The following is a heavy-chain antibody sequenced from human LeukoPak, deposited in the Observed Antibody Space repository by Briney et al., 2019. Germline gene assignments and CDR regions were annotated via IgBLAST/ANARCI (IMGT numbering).Heavy chain of an antibody. CDR3: ARVGDHYRWYLDL. CDR1: GFSVGSNY. D-gene: IGHD3-10*01. CDR2: LYSGSTT. V-gene: IGHV3-53*01. Sequence: GGSLRLSCAASGFSVGSNYMNWVRQAPGKGLEWVSILYSGSTTYYTLSVRGRFTISRDNSRNTLYLHMTNLRVEDTAVYFCARVGDHYRWYLDLWGRGSLLTVSS. J-gene: IGHJ2*01.